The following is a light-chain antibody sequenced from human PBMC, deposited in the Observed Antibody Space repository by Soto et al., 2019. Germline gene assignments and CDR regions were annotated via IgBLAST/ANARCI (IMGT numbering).Light chain of an antibody. V-gene: IGLV2-11*01. CDR2: DVS. J-gene: IGLJ2*01. CDR1: NSDVGGYNF. Sequence: QSALTQPRSVSGSPGQSVTISCTGTNSDVGGYNFVSWYQQHPGKAPKLVIYDVSERPSGVPDRFSASKSGNTASLTISGLQTEDEADYYCCSYAGSYTLFGGGTKLTVL. CDR3: CSYAGSYTL.